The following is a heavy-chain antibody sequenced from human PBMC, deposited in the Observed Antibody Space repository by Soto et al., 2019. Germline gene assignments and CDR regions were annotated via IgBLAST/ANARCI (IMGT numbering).Heavy chain of an antibody. Sequence: QVQLVQSGAEVKKPGSSVKVSCKASGGTFSSYAISWVRQAPGQGLEWMGGIIPIFGTANYAQKFQGRVTIPADESTSTAYMELSSLRSEDTAVYYCARGLRGCSGGSCYTSRYYYGMDVWGQGTTVTVSS. CDR2: IIPIFGTA. CDR1: GGTFSSYA. D-gene: IGHD2-15*01. V-gene: IGHV1-69*01. CDR3: ARGLRGCSGGSCYTSRYYYGMDV. J-gene: IGHJ6*02.